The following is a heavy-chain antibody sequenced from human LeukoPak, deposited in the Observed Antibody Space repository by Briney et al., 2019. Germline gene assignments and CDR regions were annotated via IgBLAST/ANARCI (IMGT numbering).Heavy chain of an antibody. V-gene: IGHV3-33*08. Sequence: PGGSLRLSCAASGSTFSNYWMSWVRQAPGKGLEWVAVIWYDGSNKYYADSVKGRFTISRDNSKNTLYLQMNSLRAEDTAVYYCARRGRRDGYNYWFDPWGQGTLVTVSS. CDR2: IWYDGSNK. CDR1: GSTFSNYW. J-gene: IGHJ5*02. CDR3: ARRGRRDGYNYWFDP. D-gene: IGHD5-24*01.